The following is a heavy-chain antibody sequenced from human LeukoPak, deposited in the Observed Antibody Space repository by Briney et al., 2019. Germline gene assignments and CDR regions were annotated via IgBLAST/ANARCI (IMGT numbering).Heavy chain of an antibody. Sequence: GRSLRLSCAASGFTFSSYAMHWVRQAPGKGLEWVAVISYDGSNEYYADSVKGRFTISRDNSKNTLYLQMNSLRAEDTAVYYCARDFRSQFYYYGMDVWGQGTTVTVSS. J-gene: IGHJ6*02. CDR1: GFTFSSYA. CDR3: ARDFRSQFYYYGMDV. D-gene: IGHD3-10*01. V-gene: IGHV3-30-3*01. CDR2: ISYDGSNE.